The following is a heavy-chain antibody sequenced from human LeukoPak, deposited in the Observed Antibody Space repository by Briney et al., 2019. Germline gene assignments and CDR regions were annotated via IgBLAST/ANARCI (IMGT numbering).Heavy chain of an antibody. J-gene: IGHJ4*02. CDR2: ISGSGGST. CDR3: AKAIDRGITMIVGDPDY. V-gene: IGHV3-23*01. D-gene: IGHD3-22*01. Sequence: GGSLRPSCAASGFTFSSYAMSWVRQAPGKGLEWVSAISGSGGSTYYADSVKGRFTISRDNSKNTLYLQMNSLRAEDTAVYYCAKAIDRGITMIVGDPDYWGQGTLVTVSS. CDR1: GFTFSSYA.